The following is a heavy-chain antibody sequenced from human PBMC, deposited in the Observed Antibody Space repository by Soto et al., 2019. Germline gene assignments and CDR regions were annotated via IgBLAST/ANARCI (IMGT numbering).Heavy chain of an antibody. J-gene: IGHJ6*02. CDR2: IYYSGST. CDR1: GGSISSSSYY. D-gene: IGHD6-19*01. V-gene: IGHV4-39*01. CDR3: ASSGGPGYSSGWYKYYYYYGMDV. Sequence: SETLSLTCTVSGGSISSSSYYWGWIRQPPGKGLEWIGSIYYSGSTYYNPSLKSRVTISVDTSKNQFSLKLSSVTAADTAVYYCASSGGPGYSSGWYKYYYYYGMDVWGQGTTVTVSS.